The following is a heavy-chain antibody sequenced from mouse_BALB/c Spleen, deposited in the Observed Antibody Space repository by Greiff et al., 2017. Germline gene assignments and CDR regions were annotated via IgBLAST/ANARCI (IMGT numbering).Heavy chain of an antibody. Sequence: EVQLVESGGGLVQPGGSLRLSCATSGFTFTDYYMSWVRQPPGKALEWLGFIRNKANGYTTEYSASVKGRFTISRDNSQSILYLQMNTLRAEDSATYYCARDGYRFSWFAYWGQGTLVTVSA. D-gene: IGHD2-2*01. CDR1: GFTFTDYY. CDR2: IRNKANGYTT. V-gene: IGHV7-3*02. CDR3: ARDGYRFSWFAY. J-gene: IGHJ3*01.